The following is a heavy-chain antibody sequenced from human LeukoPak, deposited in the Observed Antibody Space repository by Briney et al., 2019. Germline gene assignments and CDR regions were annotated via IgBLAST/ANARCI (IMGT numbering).Heavy chain of an antibody. Sequence: GGSLRLTCAASGFTFSNYSMNWVRQAPGKGLEWVSSISSSSTYIYYADSMKGRFTISRDNAKNSLYLQMNSLRPEDTAMYYCAREWLAYFDYWGQGTLVTVSS. J-gene: IGHJ4*02. CDR1: GFTFSNYS. CDR2: ISSSSTYI. D-gene: IGHD5-12*01. CDR3: AREWLAYFDY. V-gene: IGHV3-21*01.